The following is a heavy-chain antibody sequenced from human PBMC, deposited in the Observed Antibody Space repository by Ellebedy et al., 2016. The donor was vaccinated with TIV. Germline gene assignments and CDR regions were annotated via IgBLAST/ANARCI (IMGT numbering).Heavy chain of an antibody. CDR3: ARVPLEYSSSGYMDV. Sequence: GESLKISCAASGFTFSSYAMHWVRQAPGKGLEWVAVISYDGSNKYYADSVKGRFTISRDNSKNTLYLQMNSLRAEDTAVYYCARVPLEYSSSGYMDVWGKGTTVTVSS. CDR1: GFTFSSYA. D-gene: IGHD6-6*01. CDR2: ISYDGSNK. V-gene: IGHV3-30-3*01. J-gene: IGHJ6*03.